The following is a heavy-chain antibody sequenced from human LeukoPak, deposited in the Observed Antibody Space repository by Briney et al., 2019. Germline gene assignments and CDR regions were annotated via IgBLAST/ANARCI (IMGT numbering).Heavy chain of an antibody. V-gene: IGHV4-59*08. CDR2: IHSSGTI. J-gene: IGHJ6*02. D-gene: IGHD6-13*01. Sequence: PSETLSLTCTVFGGSISGSYWSWIRLPPGKGLQWIGYIHSSGTINYNPARMSRITVSVDTSRNQFSLKVRSVTAADTAVYYCARLNRLAAVGTVYYHAMDVWGQGTAVTVSS. CDR3: ARLNRLAAVGTVYYHAMDV. CDR1: GGSISGSY.